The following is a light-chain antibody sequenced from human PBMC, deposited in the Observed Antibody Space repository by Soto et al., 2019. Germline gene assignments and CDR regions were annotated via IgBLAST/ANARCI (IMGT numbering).Light chain of an antibody. CDR2: GAY. Sequence: ETVMTQSPVTLSVSPGEGATLSCRASQTINNNLAWYQQKPGQAPRLLIYGAYRRATGVPARFSGSGSGTEFTLTISSLQSEDFAVYYCLHYNNGPRFGQGTKVDVK. CDR3: LHYNNGPR. J-gene: IGKJ1*01. V-gene: IGKV3-15*01. CDR1: QTINNN.